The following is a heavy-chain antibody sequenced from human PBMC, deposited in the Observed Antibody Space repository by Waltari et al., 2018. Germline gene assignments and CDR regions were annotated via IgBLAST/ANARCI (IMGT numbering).Heavy chain of an antibody. CDR3: ARESAFSTSWYPGFDP. CDR1: GYPLSSYH. CDR2: INPNSGDT. V-gene: IGHV1-2*06. D-gene: IGHD2-2*01. J-gene: IGHJ5*02. Sequence: QVQLVQSGAEVKKPGASVKVSCKASGYPLSSYHIPWERQAPGQGLEGMGRINPNSGDTNYARKLQDRVTMTRDTSVNTAYMVVGRLTSDDTAVYFCARESAFSTSWYPGFDPWGQGTLVTVAS.